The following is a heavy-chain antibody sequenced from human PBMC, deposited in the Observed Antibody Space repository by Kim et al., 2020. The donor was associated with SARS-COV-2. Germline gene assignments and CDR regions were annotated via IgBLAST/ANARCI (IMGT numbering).Heavy chain of an antibody. CDR2: IYTSGST. CDR1: GGSISSGSYY. V-gene: IGHV4-61*02. D-gene: IGHD6-13*01. J-gene: IGHJ5*02. CDR3: ARGIAAADWFDP. Sequence: SETLSLTCTVSGGSISSGSYYWSWIRQPAGKGLEWIGRIYTSGSTNYNPSLKSRVTISVDTSKNQFSLKLSSVTAADTAVYYCARGIAAADWFDPWGQGTLVTVSS.